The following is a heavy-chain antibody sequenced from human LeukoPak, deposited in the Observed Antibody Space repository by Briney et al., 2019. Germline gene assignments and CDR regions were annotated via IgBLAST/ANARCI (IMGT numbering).Heavy chain of an antibody. Sequence: GGSLRLSCAASGFTFSSYGMSWVRQAPGKGLEWVSAVSGSGGSTYYADSVKGRFTISRDNSKNTLYLQMNSLRAEDTAVYYCAKDVGNYYDSSGYYSPLYYFDYWGQGTLVTVSS. CDR1: GFTFSSYG. CDR3: AKDVGNYYDSSGYYSPLYYFDY. J-gene: IGHJ4*02. V-gene: IGHV3-23*01. CDR2: VSGSGGST. D-gene: IGHD3-22*01.